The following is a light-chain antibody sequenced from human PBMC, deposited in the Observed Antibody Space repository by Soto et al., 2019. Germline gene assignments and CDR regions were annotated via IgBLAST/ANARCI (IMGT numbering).Light chain of an antibody. V-gene: IGKV3-20*01. Sequence: EVVLTQSPGTLSLSPGERATLSCRASQSVSSNYLAWYQQIPGQAPRLLIYGASSRATGIPDRFSGSVSGTDFTLSISRVEPEDSAVYYCQQYGSSPLTFGQGTKVEIK. CDR2: GAS. J-gene: IGKJ1*01. CDR1: QSVSSNY. CDR3: QQYGSSPLT.